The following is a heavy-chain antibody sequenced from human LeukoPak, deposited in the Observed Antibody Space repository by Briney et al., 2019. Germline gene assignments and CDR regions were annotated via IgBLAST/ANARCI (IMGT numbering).Heavy chain of an antibody. CDR2: INPNSGGT. J-gene: IGHJ4*02. CDR3: ASADTAMVWGDDY. D-gene: IGHD5-18*01. Sequence: ATVTVSCKASGYTFTGYYMHWVRQAPGQGLEWMGWINPNSGGTNYAQKFQGRVTMTRDTSISTAYMVLSRLRSDDTAVYYCASADTAMVWGDDYWGQGTLVTVSS. CDR1: GYTFTGYY. V-gene: IGHV1-2*02.